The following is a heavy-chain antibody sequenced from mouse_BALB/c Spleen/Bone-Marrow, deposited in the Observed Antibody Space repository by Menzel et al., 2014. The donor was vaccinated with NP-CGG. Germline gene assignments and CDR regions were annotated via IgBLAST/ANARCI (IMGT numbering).Heavy chain of an antibody. V-gene: IGHV5-6*01. CDR1: GFTFSSYG. Sequence: EVMLVESGGDLVKPGGSLKLSCAASGFTFSSYGMSWGRQTPDKRLEWVATISSGGSNTYYPDSVKGRFTISRDNAKNTLYLQMSGLKSEDTAMYYCARHQRYYAMDYWGQGTSVTVSS. CDR2: ISSGGSNT. CDR3: ARHQRYYAMDY. J-gene: IGHJ4*01.